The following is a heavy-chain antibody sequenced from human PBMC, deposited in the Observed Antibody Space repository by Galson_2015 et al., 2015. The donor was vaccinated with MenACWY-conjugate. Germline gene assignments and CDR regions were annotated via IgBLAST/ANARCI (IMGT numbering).Heavy chain of an antibody. Sequence: SVKVSCKTSGGTFRRHAISWVRQAPGQGLQFMGGIISPCHTTICAEEPQHRDTYSADIYTHTLHVAQPRLRSADTTVYYCATSPLFEDITVLPAAIWYFQRWGQGTLVTVSP. V-gene: IGHV1-69*06. CDR2: IISPCHTT. D-gene: IGHD2-2*02. J-gene: IGHJ1*01. CDR3: ATSPLFEDITVLPAAIWYFQR. CDR1: GGTFRRHA.